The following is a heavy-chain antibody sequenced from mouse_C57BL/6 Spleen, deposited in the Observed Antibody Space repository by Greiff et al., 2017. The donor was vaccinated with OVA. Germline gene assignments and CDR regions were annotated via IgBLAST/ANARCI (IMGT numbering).Heavy chain of an antibody. CDR1: GCTFTSYW. Sequence: QVQLQQPGAELVKPGASVKMSCKASGCTFTSYWITWVKQRPGQGLEWIGDIYPGSGSTNYNEKFKSKATLTVDTSSSTAYMQLSSLTSEDSAVYYCARPSYEIYAMDYWGQGTSVTVSS. CDR3: ARPSYEIYAMDY. D-gene: IGHD2-12*01. J-gene: IGHJ4*01. V-gene: IGHV1-55*01. CDR2: IYPGSGST.